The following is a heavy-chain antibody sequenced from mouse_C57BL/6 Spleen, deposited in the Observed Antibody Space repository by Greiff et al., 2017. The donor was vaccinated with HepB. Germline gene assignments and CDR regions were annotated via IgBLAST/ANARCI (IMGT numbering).Heavy chain of an antibody. CDR2: INPNNGGT. Sequence: EVQLQQSGPELVKPGASVKISCTASGYTFTDYYMNWVKQSHGKSLEWIGDINPNNGGTSYNQKFKGKATLTVDKSSSTAYMERRSLTSEDSAVYYSARDYGSSLDFDYWGQGTTLTVSS. CDR1: GYTFTDYY. D-gene: IGHD1-1*01. V-gene: IGHV1-26*01. J-gene: IGHJ2*01. CDR3: ARDYGSSLDFDY.